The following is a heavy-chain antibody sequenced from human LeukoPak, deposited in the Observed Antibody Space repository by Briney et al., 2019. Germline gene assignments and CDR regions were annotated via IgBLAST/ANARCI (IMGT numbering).Heavy chain of an antibody. Sequence: ASVKVSCKSSGYTLNGCYMHWVRQAPGQGLEWMGWINPNSGGTNYAQKFQGRVTMTRDTSISTAYMELSRLRSDDTAVYYCARASAYCIITSCSPAAPSYWGQGTLVTVSS. D-gene: IGHD2-2*01. CDR3: ARASAYCIITSCSPAAPSY. J-gene: IGHJ4*02. V-gene: IGHV1-2*02. CDR1: GYTLNGCY. CDR2: INPNSGGT.